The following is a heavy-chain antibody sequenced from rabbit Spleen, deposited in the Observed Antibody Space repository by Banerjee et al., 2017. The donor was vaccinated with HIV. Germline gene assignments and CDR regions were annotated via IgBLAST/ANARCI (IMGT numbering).Heavy chain of an antibody. V-gene: IGHV1S45*01. CDR1: GFDFSSSYY. CDR3: ARAGYAGVGFEM. D-gene: IGHD4-2*01. Sequence: QEQLVESGGGLVQPEGSLTLTCKASGFDFSSSYYMYWVRQAPGKGLEWIASIAAGSSGSTWYASWAKGRFTISKTSSTTVDLKMTSLTAADTATYFCARAGYAGVGFEMWGQGTLVTVS. CDR2: IAAGSSGST. J-gene: IGHJ4*01.